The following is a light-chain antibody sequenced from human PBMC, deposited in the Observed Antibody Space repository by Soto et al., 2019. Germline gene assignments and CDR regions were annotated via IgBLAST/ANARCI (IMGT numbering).Light chain of an antibody. V-gene: IGLV1-44*01. Sequence: QPVLTQPPSTSGTPGQRVSISCSGSSSNIGTNTVNWYQQLPRTPPKLLIYNNNQRPSGVPDRFSGSKSGTSASLAISGLQSEDEADYYCAAWDDSLNGHVVFGGGTKLTVL. CDR2: NNN. CDR3: AAWDDSLNGHVV. CDR1: SSNIGTNT. J-gene: IGLJ2*01.